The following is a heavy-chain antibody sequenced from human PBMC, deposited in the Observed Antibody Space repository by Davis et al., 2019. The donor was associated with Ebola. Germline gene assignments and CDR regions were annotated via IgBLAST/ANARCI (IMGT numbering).Heavy chain of an antibody. Sequence: GGSLRLSCAASGFTISSYSMNWVRQAPGKGLEWVSSISSSSSYIYYADSVKGRFTISRDNAKNSLYLQMNSLRAEDTAVYYCARESYYYDSSGYYYYFDYWGQGTLVTVSS. CDR1: GFTISSYS. J-gene: IGHJ4*02. V-gene: IGHV3-21*01. CDR3: ARESYYYDSSGYYYYFDY. CDR2: ISSSSSYI. D-gene: IGHD3-22*01.